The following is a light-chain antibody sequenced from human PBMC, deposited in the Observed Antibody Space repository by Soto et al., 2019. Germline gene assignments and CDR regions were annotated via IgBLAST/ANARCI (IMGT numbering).Light chain of an antibody. J-gene: IGKJ5*01. Sequence: DIQMTQSPSTLSASVGDRVTITCRASQTISSWLAWYQQKPGKAPKLLIYAASSLQRGVPSRFSGSGSGTDFTLTIGSLQPEDFATYYCQQSYSPPPITFGQGTRLE. CDR3: QQSYSPPPIT. CDR1: QTISSW. V-gene: IGKV1-39*01. CDR2: AAS.